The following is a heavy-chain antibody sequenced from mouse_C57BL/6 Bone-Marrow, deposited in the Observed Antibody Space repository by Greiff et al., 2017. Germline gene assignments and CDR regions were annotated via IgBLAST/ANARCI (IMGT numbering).Heavy chain of an antibody. Sequence: VQLQQSGAELAKPGASVKLSCKASGYTFTSYWMHWVKQRPGQGLEWIGYINPSSGYTKYNQKFKDKATLTEDKSSSTAYMQLRSMTDEDAAVYYCARRDYDGSLDYWGQGTTLTVSS. CDR1: GYTFTSYW. CDR3: ARRDYDGSLDY. D-gene: IGHD1-1*01. V-gene: IGHV1-7*01. J-gene: IGHJ2*01. CDR2: INPSSGYT.